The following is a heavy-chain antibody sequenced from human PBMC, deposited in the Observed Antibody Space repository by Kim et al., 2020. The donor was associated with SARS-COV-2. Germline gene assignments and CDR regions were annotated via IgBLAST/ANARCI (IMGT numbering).Heavy chain of an antibody. D-gene: IGHD3-10*01. Sequence: SETLSLTCTVSGGSISSYYWSWIRQPPGKGLEWIGYIYYSGSTNYSPSLKSRVTISVDTSKNQFSLKLSSVTAADTAVYYCARGRFRELVGYWGQGTLVTVSS. J-gene: IGHJ4*02. CDR1: GGSISSYY. CDR2: IYYSGST. V-gene: IGHV4-59*01. CDR3: ARGRFRELVGY.